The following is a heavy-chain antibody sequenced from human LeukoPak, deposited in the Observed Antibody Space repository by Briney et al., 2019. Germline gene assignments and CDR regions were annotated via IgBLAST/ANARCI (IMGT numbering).Heavy chain of an antibody. D-gene: IGHD3-16*01. Sequence: SETLSLTCTVSGGSISSYYWTWIRQPPGKGLERIGYIYHTGSSNYNPSLKSRVTMSVDTSKNQFSLKLNSVTAADTAMYYCAKAASGGHLDIWGQGTMVTVSS. CDR3: AKAASGGHLDI. CDR2: IYHTGSS. CDR1: GGSISSYY. J-gene: IGHJ3*02. V-gene: IGHV4-59*01.